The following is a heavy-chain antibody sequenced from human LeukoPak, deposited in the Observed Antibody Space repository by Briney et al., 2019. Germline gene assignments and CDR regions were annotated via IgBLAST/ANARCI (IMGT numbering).Heavy chain of an antibody. CDR1: GYTFTSYG. CDR2: ISAYNGNT. Sequence: ASVKVSCKASGYTFTSYGISWVRQAPGQGLEWMGWISAYNGNTNFAQKLQGRVTMTTDTSTSTAYMELRSLRSDDTAVYYCARDGVQGYLGSWLDPWGQGTLVTVS. V-gene: IGHV1-18*01. CDR3: ARDGVQGYLGSWLDP. J-gene: IGHJ5*02. D-gene: IGHD2-15*01.